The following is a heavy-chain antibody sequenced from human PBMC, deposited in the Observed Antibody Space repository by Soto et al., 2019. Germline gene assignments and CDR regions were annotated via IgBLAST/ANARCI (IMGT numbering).Heavy chain of an antibody. CDR1: GFIFSSYA. CDR2: ISYDGSNK. J-gene: IGHJ4*02. V-gene: IGHV3-30-3*01. D-gene: IGHD1-20*01. CDR3: AREGRIAGGFDY. Sequence: QVQLVESGGGVVQPGRSLRLSCAASGFIFSSYAMHWVRQAPGKGLEWVAVISYDGSNKYYAEPVKGRFTISRDNSKNTLYLQMNSLRAEDTAVYYCAREGRIAGGFDYWGQGTLVTVSS.